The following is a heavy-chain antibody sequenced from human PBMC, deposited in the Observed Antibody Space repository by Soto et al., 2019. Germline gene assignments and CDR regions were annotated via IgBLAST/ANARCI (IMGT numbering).Heavy chain of an antibody. CDR3: ARAGIAARPKFDP. V-gene: IGHV3-74*01. CDR1: GFAVSSYW. Sequence: GGSLRLSCAASGFAVSSYWMHWVRQAPGKGLVWVSRISPAGSSTYYADSVRGRLTISKDTAKNTLYLQINSLGAEDTAVYYCARAGIAARPKFDPWGQGTLVTVSS. D-gene: IGHD6-6*01. J-gene: IGHJ5*02. CDR2: ISPAGSST.